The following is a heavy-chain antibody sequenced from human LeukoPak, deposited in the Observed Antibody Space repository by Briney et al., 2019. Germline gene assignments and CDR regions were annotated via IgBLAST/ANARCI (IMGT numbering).Heavy chain of an antibody. V-gene: IGHV4-39*07. J-gene: IGHJ4*02. D-gene: IGHD3-22*01. CDR2: ASYSGNT. CDR3: ARDQYYDVSTYYEIDY. Sequence: PSETLSLTCTVSGGSISSSSYYWGWIRQPPGKGLEWIGSASYSGNTYYNPSLKSRVTILVDTSKNQFSLKMTSVTAADTAVYCARDQYYDVSTYYEIDYWGQGTLVTVSS. CDR1: GGSISSSSYY.